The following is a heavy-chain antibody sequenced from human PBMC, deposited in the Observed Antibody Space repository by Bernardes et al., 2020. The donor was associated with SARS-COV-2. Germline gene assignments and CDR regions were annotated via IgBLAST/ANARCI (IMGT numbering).Heavy chain of an antibody. CDR1: GGSFSGYF. J-gene: IGHJ6*02. CDR3: ARAAIYDFWSGYYPYYYYGMDV. CDR2: INRSGST. D-gene: IGHD3-3*01. V-gene: IGHV4-34*01. Sequence: SETLSLTCAVYGGSFSGYFWNWIRQPPGKGLEWIGEINRSGSTNYNPSLKSRVTISVDKSKNQFSLKLSSVTAADTAVYYCARAAIYDFWSGYYPYYYYGMDVWGQGTTVTVSS.